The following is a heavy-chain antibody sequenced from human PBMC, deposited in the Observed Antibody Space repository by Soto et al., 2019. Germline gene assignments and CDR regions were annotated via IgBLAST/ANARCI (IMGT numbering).Heavy chain of an antibody. D-gene: IGHD3-3*01. Sequence: QVQLQESGPGLVKPSETLSLTCTVSGGSISSYYWSWIRQPPGTGLEWIGSIYYSGSTSYNPSLKRQVTISVDTSKNQFSMKLRSGYAEDMAVYYCARVGGRFTIFGVGGMDVWGQGTTVTVSS. CDR3: ARVGGRFTIFGVGGMDV. CDR2: IYYSGST. V-gene: IGHV4-59*01. J-gene: IGHJ6*02. CDR1: GGSISSYY.